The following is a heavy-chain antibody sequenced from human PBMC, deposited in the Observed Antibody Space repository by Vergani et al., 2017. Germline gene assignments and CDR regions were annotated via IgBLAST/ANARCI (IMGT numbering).Heavy chain of an antibody. V-gene: IGHV3-33*06. CDR1: GFTFSSYG. J-gene: IGHJ3*02. Sequence: QVQLVESGGGVVQPGRSLRLSCAASGFTFSSYGMHWVRQAPGKGLEWVAVIWYDGSNKYYADSVKGRFTISRDNSKNTLYLQMNSLRAEDTALYYCAKTRDIVATWHDAFDIWGQGTMVTVSS. CDR3: AKTRDIVATWHDAFDI. CDR2: IWYDGSNK. D-gene: IGHD5-12*01.